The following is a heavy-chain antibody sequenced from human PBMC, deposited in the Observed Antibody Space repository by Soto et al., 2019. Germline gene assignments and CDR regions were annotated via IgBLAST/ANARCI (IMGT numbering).Heavy chain of an antibody. J-gene: IGHJ4*02. CDR3: TRKLYCSSTTCPDY. V-gene: IGHV3-30*03. Sequence: PGGSLRLSCAASGFTFSSYGMHWVRQAPGKGLEWVAVISYDGSNKYYADSVKGRFTISRDNSENTLYLQMNSLRAEDTAVYYCTRKLYCSSTTCPDYWGQGTLVTVSS. CDR1: GFTFSSYG. CDR2: ISYDGSNK. D-gene: IGHD2-2*01.